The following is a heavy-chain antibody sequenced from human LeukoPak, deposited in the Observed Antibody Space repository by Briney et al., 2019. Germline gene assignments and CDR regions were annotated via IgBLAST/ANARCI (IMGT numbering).Heavy chain of an antibody. J-gene: IGHJ4*02. V-gene: IGHV4-4*07. CDR3: ARGLVGATSAGSFDY. D-gene: IGHD1-26*01. CDR2: IYTSGST. CDR1: GGSISSYY. Sequence: SETLSLTCTVSGGSISSYYWSWIRQPAGKGLEWIGRIYTSGSTNYNPSLKSRVTISVDTSKNQFSLKLSSVTAADTAVYYCARGLVGATSAGSFDYWGQGTLVTVSS.